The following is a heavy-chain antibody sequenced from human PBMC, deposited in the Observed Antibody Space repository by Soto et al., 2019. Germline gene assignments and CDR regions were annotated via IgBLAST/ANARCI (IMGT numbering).Heavy chain of an antibody. CDR3: ARDRYISSWKIQDNWFDP. Sequence: SQTLSLTCAISGDSVSSNSAAWNWIRQSPSRGLEWLGRTYYRSKWYNDYAVSVKSRITINPDTSKNQFSLQLNSVTPEDTAVYYCARDRYISSWKIQDNWFDPWGQGTLVTVSS. J-gene: IGHJ5*02. V-gene: IGHV6-1*01. D-gene: IGHD6-13*01. CDR2: TYYRSKWYN. CDR1: GDSVSSNSAA.